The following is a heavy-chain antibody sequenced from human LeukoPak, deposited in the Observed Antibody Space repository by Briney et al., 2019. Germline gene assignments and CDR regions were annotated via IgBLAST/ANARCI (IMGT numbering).Heavy chain of an antibody. CDR2: ISSSSSYI. J-gene: IGHJ4*02. Sequence: NPGGSLRPSCAASGFTFSSYSMNWVRQAPGKGLEWVSSISSSSSYIYYADSVKGRFTISRDNAKNSLYLQMNSLRAEDTAVYYCASGSSSNGGFDYWGQGTLVTVSS. CDR1: GFTFSSYS. CDR3: ASGSSSNGGFDY. D-gene: IGHD2-2*01. V-gene: IGHV3-21*01.